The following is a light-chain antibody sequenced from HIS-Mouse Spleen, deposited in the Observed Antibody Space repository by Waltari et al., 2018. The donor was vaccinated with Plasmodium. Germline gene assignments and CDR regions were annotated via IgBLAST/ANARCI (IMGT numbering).Light chain of an antibody. CDR1: RSDVGGYNY. CDR2: EVS. CDR3: SSYAGSNNYV. Sequence: QSALPQPPSASGSPGPSVTISCTGTRSDVGGYNYVSWYQQHPGKAPKPMIYEVSKRPSGVPDRFSGSKSGNTASLTVSGLQAEDEADYYCSSYAGSNNYVFGTGTKVTVL. V-gene: IGLV2-8*01. J-gene: IGLJ1*01.